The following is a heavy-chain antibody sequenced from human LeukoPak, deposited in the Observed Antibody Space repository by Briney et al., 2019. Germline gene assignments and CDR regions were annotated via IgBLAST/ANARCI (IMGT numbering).Heavy chain of an antibody. J-gene: IGHJ4*02. D-gene: IGHD1-14*01. CDR1: GGSISSHY. CDR2: IYYSGST. CDR3: ARDLPEVF. V-gene: IGHV4-59*11. Sequence: SETLSLTCTVSGGSISSHYWSWIRQPPGKGLEWIGYIYYSGSTNYNPSLKSRVTISIDMSKNQFSLKLSSVTAADTAVYYCARDLPEVFWGQGTLVTVSS.